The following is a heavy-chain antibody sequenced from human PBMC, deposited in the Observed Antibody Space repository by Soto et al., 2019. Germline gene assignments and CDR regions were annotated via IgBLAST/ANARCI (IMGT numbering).Heavy chain of an antibody. Sequence: SVKVSCKASEDTFSTYTITWMRQAPGQGLEWMGGIIPRSATSKYAQKFQGRVTITADESTSTVYMELRTLRPEDTAVYYCAREGLVLDPTTVNSDYYYYAMDVWGQGTTVTVSS. CDR1: EDTFSTYT. CDR3: AREGLVLDPTTVNSDYYYYAMDV. CDR2: IIPRSATS. D-gene: IGHD4-17*01. V-gene: IGHV1-69*13. J-gene: IGHJ6*02.